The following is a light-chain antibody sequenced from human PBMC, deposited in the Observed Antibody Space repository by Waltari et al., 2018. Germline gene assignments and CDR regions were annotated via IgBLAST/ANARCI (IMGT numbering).Light chain of an antibody. CDR3: LQRYSWPRT. V-gene: IGKV3-11*01. CDR2: DAS. CDR1: QNIDRE. Sequence: IVLTQSPAILSVSPGQRATLSCRASQNIDRELGWYQHQPGQSPRLLIYDASDRAAGVPARFSGSGSGTDFTLTISSLEPEDLAVYYCLQRYSWPRTFGQGTKLEI. J-gene: IGKJ2*02.